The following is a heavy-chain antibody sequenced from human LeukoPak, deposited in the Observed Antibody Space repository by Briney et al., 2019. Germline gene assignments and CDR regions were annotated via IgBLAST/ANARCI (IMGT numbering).Heavy chain of an antibody. J-gene: IGHJ4*02. D-gene: IGHD6-6*01. CDR1: GFTFRSYW. CDR2: INSDGRTK. Sequence: TGGSLRLSCVVSGFTFRSYWMHWVRHVPGKGLEWVSRINSDGRTKNYADSVKGRFTISRDNAKNTLFLQMNSLRAEDTAVFYCARERARALDNWGQGTLVTVSS. CDR3: ARERARALDN. V-gene: IGHV3-74*01.